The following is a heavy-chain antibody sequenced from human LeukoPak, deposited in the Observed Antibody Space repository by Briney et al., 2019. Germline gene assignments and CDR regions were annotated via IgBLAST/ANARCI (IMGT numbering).Heavy chain of an antibody. D-gene: IGHD4-11*01. CDR1: GFTFSSYE. CDR3: AKGMTTVTRDAFDI. Sequence: GGSLRLSCAASGFTFSSYEMNWVRQAPGKGLEWVSYISSSGSTIYYADSVKGRFTISRDNSKNTLYLQMNSLRAEDTAVYYCAKGMTTVTRDAFDIWGQGTMVTVSS. J-gene: IGHJ3*02. CDR2: ISSSGSTI. V-gene: IGHV3-48*03.